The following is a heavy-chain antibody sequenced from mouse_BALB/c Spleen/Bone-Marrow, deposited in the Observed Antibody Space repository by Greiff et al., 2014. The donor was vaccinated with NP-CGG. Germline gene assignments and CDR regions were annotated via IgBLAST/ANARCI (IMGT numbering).Heavy chain of an antibody. Sequence: QVHVKQSGAELARPGASVKMSCKASGYTFTGYTIHWVKQRPGQGLEWIGYINPTSGYANYNQKFKDKATLTADKSSSTAYMQLSSLTSEDSAVFYCARSMIVYFAMDYWGQGTSVTVSS. D-gene: IGHD2-3*01. CDR3: ARSMIVYFAMDY. V-gene: IGHV1-4*01. J-gene: IGHJ4*01. CDR1: GYTFTGYT. CDR2: INPTSGYA.